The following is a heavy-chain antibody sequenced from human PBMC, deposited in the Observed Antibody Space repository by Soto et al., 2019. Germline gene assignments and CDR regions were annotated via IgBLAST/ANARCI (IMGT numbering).Heavy chain of an antibody. D-gene: IGHD5-18*01. J-gene: IGHJ4*02. CDR2: ISSSSSYI. V-gene: IGHV3-21*01. CDR3: ARDQPGYSYGYGLGY. CDR1: GFTFSSYS. Sequence: EVQLVESGRGLVKPGGSLRLSCAASGFTFSSYSMNWVRQAPGKGLEWVSSISSSSSYIYYADSVKGRFTISRDNAKNSLYLQMNSLRAEDTAVYYCARDQPGYSYGYGLGYWGQGTLVIVSS.